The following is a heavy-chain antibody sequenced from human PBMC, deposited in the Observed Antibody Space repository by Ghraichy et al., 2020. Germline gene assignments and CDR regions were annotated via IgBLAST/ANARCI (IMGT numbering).Heavy chain of an antibody. CDR3: ARDLSHSYGFYYYHGMDV. Sequence: GGSLRLSCAASGFTFSASAMHWVRQAPGKGLEWLAVISNDGANKHYVDSMKGRFTISRDNAKNTLYLQMSSLRAEDTAVYYCARDLSHSYGFYYYHGMDVWGQGTTVTVSS. V-gene: IGHV3-30*03. D-gene: IGHD5-18*01. CDR1: GFTFSASA. CDR2: ISNDGANK. J-gene: IGHJ6*02.